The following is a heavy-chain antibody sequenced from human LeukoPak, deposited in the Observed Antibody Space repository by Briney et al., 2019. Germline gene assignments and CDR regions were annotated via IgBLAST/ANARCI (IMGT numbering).Heavy chain of an antibody. J-gene: IGHJ4*02. CDR1: GVSISSYY. Sequence: SETLSLTCTVSGVSISSYYWSWIRQPPGKGLEWIGYIYYSGSTNYNPSLKSRVTISVDTSKNQFSLKLSSVTAADTAVYYCARTPRRGGFDYWGQGTLVTVSS. CDR3: ARTPRRGGFDY. CDR2: IYYSGST. D-gene: IGHD3-10*01. V-gene: IGHV4-59*01.